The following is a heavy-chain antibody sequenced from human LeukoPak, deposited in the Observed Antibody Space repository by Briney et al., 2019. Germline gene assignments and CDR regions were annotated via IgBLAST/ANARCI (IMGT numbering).Heavy chain of an antibody. CDR3: AKVSIQTYFDY. CDR2: ISYDGSNK. Sequence: GRSLRLSCAASGFTFSSYGMHWVRQAPGKGLEWVAVISYDGSNKYYADSVKGRFTISRDNSKNTLYLQMNSLRAEDTAVYYCAKVSIQTYFDYWGQGTLVTVFS. D-gene: IGHD1-1*01. J-gene: IGHJ4*02. V-gene: IGHV3-30*18. CDR1: GFTFSSYG.